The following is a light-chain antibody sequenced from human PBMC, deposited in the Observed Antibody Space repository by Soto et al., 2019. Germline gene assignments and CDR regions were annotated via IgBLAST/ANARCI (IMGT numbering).Light chain of an antibody. CDR2: MAS. Sequence: DIQMTQSPSTLSASVGDRVTITCRASQTIDSWLAWYQQKPGKASKLLIYMASTLHSGAPSRFSGSGSGTEFTLTISSLQPDDFATYYCQHYNSVSRTFGQGTKV. CDR3: QHYNSVSRT. V-gene: IGKV1-5*03. J-gene: IGKJ1*01. CDR1: QTIDSW.